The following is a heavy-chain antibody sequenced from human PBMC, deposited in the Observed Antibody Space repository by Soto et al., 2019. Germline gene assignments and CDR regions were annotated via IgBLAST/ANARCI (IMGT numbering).Heavy chain of an antibody. J-gene: IGHJ3*02. V-gene: IGHV1-18*01. CDR1: GYTFTSYG. CDR2: ISAYNGNT. CDR3: ARDRPRFIAGGGGDFDI. D-gene: IGHD6-13*01. Sequence: QVQLVQSGAEVKKPGASVKVSCKASGYTFTSYGISWVRQAPGQGLEWMGWISAYNGNTNYAQKLQGRVTMTTDTTTSTASMEARSLRSDDTAVYYSARDRPRFIAGGGGDFDIWGQGTMVTVSS.